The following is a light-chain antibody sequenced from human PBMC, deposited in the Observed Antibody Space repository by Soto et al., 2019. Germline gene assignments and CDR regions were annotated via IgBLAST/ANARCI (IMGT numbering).Light chain of an antibody. V-gene: IGKV3-20*01. Sequence: EIVLTQSPGTLSLSPGERATLACRASQSVSNTYVAWYQQRPGQAPRLLLYGASSRATGIPDRFSGSGSGTDFTLTISKLEPEDFAVYYCQQYAGSPLAFGGGTKVEIK. CDR1: QSVSNTY. J-gene: IGKJ4*01. CDR3: QQYAGSPLA. CDR2: GAS.